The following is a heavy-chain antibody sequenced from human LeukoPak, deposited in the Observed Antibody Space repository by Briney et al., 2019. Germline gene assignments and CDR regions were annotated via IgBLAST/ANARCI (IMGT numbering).Heavy chain of an antibody. V-gene: IGHV3-23*01. CDR3: AKGEGHSSIAARLKVDWFDP. CDR1: GFTFSSYA. Sequence: GGSLRLSCAASGFTFSSYAMSWVRQAPGKGLEWVSAISGSGGSTYYADSVKGRFTISRDNSKNTLYLQMNSLRAEDTAVYYCAKGEGHSSIAARLKVDWFDPWGQGTLVTVSS. J-gene: IGHJ5*02. CDR2: ISGSGGST. D-gene: IGHD6-6*01.